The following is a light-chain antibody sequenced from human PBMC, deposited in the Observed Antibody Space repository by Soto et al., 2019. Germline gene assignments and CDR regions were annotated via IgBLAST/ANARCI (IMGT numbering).Light chain of an antibody. V-gene: IGKV3-20*01. CDR2: GAS. CDR1: QRVSSSY. Sequence: DIVLTQSPGTLSLSPGERATLSCRSSQRVSSSYLACYQKKPGQAPRLPIYGASRRATGIPDRFRGSGSGTDFTLTISRLEPEDFAIYYCQQYGSSPYTCGRGTKLEI. CDR3: QQYGSSPYT. J-gene: IGKJ2*01.